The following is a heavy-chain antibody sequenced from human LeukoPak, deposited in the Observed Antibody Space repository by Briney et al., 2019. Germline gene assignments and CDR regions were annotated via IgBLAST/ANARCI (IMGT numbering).Heavy chain of an antibody. J-gene: IGHJ3*02. CDR3: ARDGPGSGSYYGERAFDI. CDR1: GFTFSSYW. CDR2: IKQDGSEK. Sequence: GGSLRLSCAASGFTFSSYWMSWVRRAPGKGLEWVANIKQDGSEKYYVDSVKGRFTISRDNAKNSLYLQMNSLRAEDTAVYYCARDGPGSGSYYGERAFDIWGQGTMVTVSS. V-gene: IGHV3-7*01. D-gene: IGHD1-26*01.